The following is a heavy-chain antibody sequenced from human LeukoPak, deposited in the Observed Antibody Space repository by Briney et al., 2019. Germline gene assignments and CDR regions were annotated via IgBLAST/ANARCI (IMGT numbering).Heavy chain of an antibody. CDR2: IYYSGST. J-gene: IGHJ3*02. D-gene: IGHD6-19*01. CDR3: ARGQSSGGAFDI. V-gene: IGHV4-59*01. CDR1: GGSISSYY. Sequence: SETLSLTCTVSGGSISSYYWSWIRQPPGKGLEWIGYIYYSGSTNQSPSLKSRVTISVDTSKNQFSLKLTSVTAADTAVYYCARGQSSGGAFDIWDQGTMVTVSS.